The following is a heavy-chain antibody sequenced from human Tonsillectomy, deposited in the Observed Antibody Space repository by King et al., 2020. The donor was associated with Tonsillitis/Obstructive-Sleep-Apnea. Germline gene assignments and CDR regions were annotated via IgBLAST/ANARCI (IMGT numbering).Heavy chain of an antibody. CDR1: GFTFSSYG. D-gene: IGHD2-21*02. CDR2: IWYDGSNK. CDR3: ARDTVVTAILYYFDY. J-gene: IGHJ4*02. Sequence: VQLVQSGGGVVQPGRSLRLSCAASGFTFSSYGMHWVRQAPGKGLEWVAVIWYDGSNKYYADSVKGRFTISRDNSKNTLYPQMNSLRAEDTAVYYCARDTVVTAILYYFDYWGQGTLVTVSS. V-gene: IGHV3-33*01.